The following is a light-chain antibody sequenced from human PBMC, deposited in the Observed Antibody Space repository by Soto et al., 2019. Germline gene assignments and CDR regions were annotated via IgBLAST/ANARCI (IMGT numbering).Light chain of an antibody. CDR3: QQGT. Sequence: EIVLTQSPATLSLSPGERATLSCRASQSVSSYLAWYQQKPGQAPRLLIYDASNRATGIPARFSGSGSGTDFTLTISSLEPADFAVYYCQQGTFGQGTKLEIK. V-gene: IGKV3-11*01. J-gene: IGKJ2*02. CDR2: DAS. CDR1: QSVSSY.